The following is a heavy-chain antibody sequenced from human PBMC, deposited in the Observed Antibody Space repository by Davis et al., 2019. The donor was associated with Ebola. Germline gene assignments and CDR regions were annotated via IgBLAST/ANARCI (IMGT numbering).Heavy chain of an antibody. D-gene: IGHD6-19*01. CDR2: MNWNGGVI. V-gene: IGHV3-9*01. J-gene: IGHJ2*01. CDR3: TRAPWYSSGWYLEKYWYFDL. CDR1: GFTFNDYV. Sequence: PGGSLRLSCVTSGFTFNDYVMHWVRQAPGKGLEWVSGMNWNGGVIGYADSVKGRFTISRDNAKNSQSLQMDSLTAEDTALYYCTRAPWYSSGWYLEKYWYFDLWGRGTLVTVSS.